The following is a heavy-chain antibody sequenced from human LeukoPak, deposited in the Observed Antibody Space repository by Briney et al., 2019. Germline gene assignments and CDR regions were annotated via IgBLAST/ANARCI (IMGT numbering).Heavy chain of an antibody. Sequence: SETLSLTCTVSGGSISSYYWSWIRQPPGEGLEWIGYIYDSGSTNYNPSLKSRVTISVDTSKNQFSLKKSSASAADTSLYSCARRMWRNGPFGYSGEGNLVTV. J-gene: IGHJ4*02. V-gene: IGHV4-59*01. CDR3: ARRMWRNGPFGY. CDR2: IYDSGST. CDR1: GGSISSYY. D-gene: IGHD1-1*01.